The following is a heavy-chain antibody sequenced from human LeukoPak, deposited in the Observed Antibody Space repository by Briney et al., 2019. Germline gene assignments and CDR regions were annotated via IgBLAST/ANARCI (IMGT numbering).Heavy chain of an antibody. D-gene: IGHD1-26*01. V-gene: IGHV4-61*01. J-gene: IGHJ4*02. CDR1: GGSVSSGSYY. Sequence: SETLSLTCTVSGGSVSSGSYYWSWIRQPPGKGLEWIGYIYYSGSTNHNPSLKSRVTISVDTSKNQFSLKLSSVTAADTAVYYCATGSSPRGGSYYYLDYWGQGTLVTVSS. CDR2: IYYSGST. CDR3: ATGSSPRGGSYYYLDY.